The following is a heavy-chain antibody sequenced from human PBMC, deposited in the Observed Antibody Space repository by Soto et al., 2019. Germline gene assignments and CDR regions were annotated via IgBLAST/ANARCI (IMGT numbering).Heavy chain of an antibody. D-gene: IGHD2-2*02. CDR2: ISSSSGTI. CDR3: ARDIRSYTRSL. Sequence: EEQLVESGGGLVQPGESLRLSCAASGFTFRDYSMNWVRQAPGKGLEWVSYISSSSGTIYYADSVKGRFTISRDNAKTSLYLQLSSLRDEDTAVYYCARDIRSYTRSLWGQGTLVTVSS. V-gene: IGHV3-48*02. J-gene: IGHJ4*02. CDR1: GFTFRDYS.